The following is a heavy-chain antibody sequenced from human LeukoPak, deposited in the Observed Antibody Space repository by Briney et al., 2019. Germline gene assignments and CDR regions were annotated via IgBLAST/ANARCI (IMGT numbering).Heavy chain of an antibody. CDR2: ISASGDNT. CDR1: GFTFSTYV. V-gene: IGHV3-23*01. D-gene: IGHD3-9*01. J-gene: IGHJ4*02. Sequence: GGSLRLSCAASGFTFSTYVMSWVRQAPGKGLEWVSGISASGDNTYYADSVKGRITISRDNSKNTLHLQMNSLRAEDTAVYYCAKGSGYDTDFDYWGQGTLATVSS. CDR3: AKGSGYDTDFDY.